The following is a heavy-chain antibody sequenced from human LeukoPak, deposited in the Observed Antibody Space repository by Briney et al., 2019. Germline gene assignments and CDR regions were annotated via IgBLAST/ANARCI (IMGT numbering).Heavy chain of an antibody. CDR2: IDPSGGST. V-gene: IGHV1-46*01. CDR1: GYRFPSYY. D-gene: IGHD6-13*01. CDR3: ARPGIAAAYFDY. Sequence: GASVKVSCKASGYRFPSYYIHWVRQAPGQGPEWLGVIDPSGGSTNYAQKFQGRVTMTRDTSTSTVYMELSSLRSEDTAVYYCARPGIAAAYFDYWGQGTLVTVSS. J-gene: IGHJ4*02.